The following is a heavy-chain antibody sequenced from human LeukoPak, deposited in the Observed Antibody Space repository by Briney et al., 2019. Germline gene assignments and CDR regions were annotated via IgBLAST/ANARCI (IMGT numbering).Heavy chain of an antibody. V-gene: IGHV3-23*01. CDR2: ISGSGDST. D-gene: IGHD3/OR15-3a*01. CDR3: AKDKAGGLFDY. CDR1: GCTFSNYA. Sequence: GGSLRLSCAASGCTFSNYAMRWVREAPGKGLEWVSGISGSGDSTYYADSVKGRFTISRDNSKNTLYLQMNSLRAEDTAVYYCAKDKAGGLFDYWGQGTLVTVSS. J-gene: IGHJ4*02.